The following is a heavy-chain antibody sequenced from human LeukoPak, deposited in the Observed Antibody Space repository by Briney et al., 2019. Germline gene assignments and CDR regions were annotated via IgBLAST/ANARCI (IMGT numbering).Heavy chain of an antibody. CDR2: ISSSSSYI. CDR1: GFTFSSYS. D-gene: IGHD5-12*01. Sequence: MTGGSLRLSCAASGFTFSSYSMNWVRQAPGKGLEWVSSISSSSSYIYYADSVKGRFTISRDNAKNSVYLQMNSLRPEDTAVYYCSRDRLGGLDLWGQGTLVTVSS. V-gene: IGHV3-21*01. CDR3: SRDRLGGLDL. J-gene: IGHJ5*02.